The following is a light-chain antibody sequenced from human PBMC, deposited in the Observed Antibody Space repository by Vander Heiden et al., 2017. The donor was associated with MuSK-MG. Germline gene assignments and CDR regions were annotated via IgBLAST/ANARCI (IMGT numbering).Light chain of an antibody. CDR3: AAWDGNRNGWG. J-gene: IGLJ2*01. V-gene: IGLV1-44*01. Sequence: QSVLTQPPSASGTPGPRVTIACSGSSSNIGSNTVNWYQQLPGTAPKLLIYFNNKRRSGAPARVSGSKYGTTASVTTSGLQAEEEADYYCAAWDGNRNGWGFGGGTKLTGL. CDR1: SSNIGSNT. CDR2: FNN.